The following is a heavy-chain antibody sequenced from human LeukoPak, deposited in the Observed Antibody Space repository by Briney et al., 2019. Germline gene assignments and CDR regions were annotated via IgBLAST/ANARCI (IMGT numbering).Heavy chain of an antibody. CDR2: IIPILGIA. CDR1: GGTFSSYA. Sequence: RASVKVSCKASGGTFSSYAISWVRQAPGQGLEWMGRIIPILGIANYAQKFQGRVTITADKSTSTAYMELSSLRSEDTAVYYCARGGSEMATTYYYYGMDVWGQGTTVTVSS. V-gene: IGHV1-69*04. D-gene: IGHD5-24*01. J-gene: IGHJ6*02. CDR3: ARGGSEMATTYYYYGMDV.